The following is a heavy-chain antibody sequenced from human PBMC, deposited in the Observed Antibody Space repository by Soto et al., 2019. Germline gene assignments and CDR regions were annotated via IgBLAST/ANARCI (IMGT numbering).Heavy chain of an antibody. V-gene: IGHV3-33*01. Sequence: GGSLRLSCAASGFTFSVYAMHWVRQAPGKGLEWVAVIYYDGSNIYYAGSVKGRFTISRDNSKNTLYLQMNSLRAEDTAVYYCARPYCSGGICYYYFDYWGQGTLVTVSS. CDR2: IYYDGSNI. CDR3: ARPYCSGGICYYYFDY. CDR1: GFTFSVYA. J-gene: IGHJ4*02. D-gene: IGHD2-15*01.